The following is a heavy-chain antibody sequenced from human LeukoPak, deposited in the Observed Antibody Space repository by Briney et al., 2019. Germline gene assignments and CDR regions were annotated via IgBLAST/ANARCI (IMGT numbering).Heavy chain of an antibody. V-gene: IGHV4-34*01. Sequence: SETLSLTCAVYGGSFSGYYWSWIRQPSGKGLEWIGEINHSGSTNYNPSLKSRVTISVDTSKNQFSLKLSSVTAADTAVYYCARGSGRKAYRYWGQGTLVTVSS. CDR3: ARGSGRKAYRY. J-gene: IGHJ4*02. D-gene: IGHD3-10*01. CDR2: INHSGST. CDR1: GGSFSGYY.